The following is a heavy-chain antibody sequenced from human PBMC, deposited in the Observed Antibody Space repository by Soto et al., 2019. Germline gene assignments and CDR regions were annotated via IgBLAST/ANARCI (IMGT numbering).Heavy chain of an antibody. CDR2: IYYSGST. J-gene: IGHJ3*02. Sequence: SSETLSLTCTVSGSSINSYFWSWIRQPPGKGLEWIGYIYYSGSTNYNPSLKSRVTISVGTSKNQFSLKLSSVTAADTAVYYCARRYSSAFDIWGQGTMVTVS. CDR1: GSSINSYF. CDR3: ARRYSSAFDI. V-gene: IGHV4-59*08. D-gene: IGHD6-13*01.